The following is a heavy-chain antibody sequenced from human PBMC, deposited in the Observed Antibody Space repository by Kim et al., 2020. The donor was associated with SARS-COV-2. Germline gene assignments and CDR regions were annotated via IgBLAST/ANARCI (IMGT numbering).Heavy chain of an antibody. Sequence: WGSLRLSCAASGFTFSSFSMNWVRLSPGKGLEWISYISAGGNIIDYADSVEGRFTISRDDAKNSLYLQMNSLRGEDTAIYYCARDLKYAFDYWGQGTLVTVSS. V-gene: IGHV3-48*03. D-gene: IGHD2-2*01. J-gene: IGHJ4*02. CDR2: ISAGGNII. CDR1: GFTFSSFS. CDR3: ARDLKYAFDY.